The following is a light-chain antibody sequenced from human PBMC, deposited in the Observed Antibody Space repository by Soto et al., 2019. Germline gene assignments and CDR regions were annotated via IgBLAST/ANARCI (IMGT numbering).Light chain of an antibody. CDR1: DSNIGFYNY. J-gene: IGLJ1*01. CDR3: TSHAGTINFPYI. Sequence: QSALTQPRSVSGSPGQSVTISCTGTDSNIGFYNYVSWYQHHPGKAPKLMVYEVNKRPSGVPDRFSGSKSGNTASLTVSGLQAEDEADYYCTSHAGTINFPYIFGTGTKVTVL. V-gene: IGLV2-8*01. CDR2: EVN.